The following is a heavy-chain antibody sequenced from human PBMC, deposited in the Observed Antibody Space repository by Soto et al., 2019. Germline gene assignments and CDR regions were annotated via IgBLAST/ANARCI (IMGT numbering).Heavy chain of an antibody. V-gene: IGHV3-21*01. CDR1: GFTFSSYS. J-gene: IGHJ4*02. CDR3: ARDPTAQELASYFDY. D-gene: IGHD6-13*01. Sequence: EVQLVESGGGLVKPGGSLRLSCAASGFTFSSYSMNWVRQAPGKGLEWVSSISSSSTYIYYADSVKGRFTISRDNAKNSLYLQMNSLRAEDTAVYYCARDPTAQELASYFDYWGQGTLVTVSS. CDR2: ISSSSTYI.